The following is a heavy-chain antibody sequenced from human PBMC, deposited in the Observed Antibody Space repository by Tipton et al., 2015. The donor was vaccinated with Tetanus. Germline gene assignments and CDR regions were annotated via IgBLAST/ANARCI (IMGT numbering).Heavy chain of an antibody. CDR3: ARGEYSSSVGGNYYYGMDV. V-gene: IGHV3-74*01. Sequence: AASGFTFSSYWMHWVRQAPGKGLVWVSRINSDGSSTSYADSVKGRFTISRDNAKNTLYLQMNSLSAEDTAVYYCARGEYSSSVGGNYYYGMDVWGQGTTVTVSS. J-gene: IGHJ6*02. D-gene: IGHD6-6*01. CDR1: GFTFSSYW. CDR2: INSDGSST.